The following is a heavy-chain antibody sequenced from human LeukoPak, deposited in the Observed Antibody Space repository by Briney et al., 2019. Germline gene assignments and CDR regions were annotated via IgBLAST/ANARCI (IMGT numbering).Heavy chain of an antibody. D-gene: IGHD2-15*01. CDR1: GFTISSYW. CDR2: INSDGSDT. Sequence: GGSLRLSCAASGFTISSYWMHWVRHAPGKGLVWVSRINSDGSDTTYADSVKGRFTISRDNVENTLYLQMNSLRAEDTAVYFCARVGCVSGSCTDFDSWGQGTLVTVSS. J-gene: IGHJ4*02. CDR3: ARVGCVSGSCTDFDS. V-gene: IGHV3-74*01.